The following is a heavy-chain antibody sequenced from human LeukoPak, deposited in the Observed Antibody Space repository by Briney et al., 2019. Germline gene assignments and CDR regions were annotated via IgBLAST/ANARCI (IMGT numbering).Heavy chain of an antibody. CDR3: ARGRGSSSGNAFDI. CDR1: GFTFSSYD. CDR2: IGTAGGT. Sequence: GGSLRLSCAASGFTFSSYDMHWVRQATGKGLEWVSAIGTAGGTYYPGSVKGRFTISRENAKNSLYLQMSSLRAGDTAVYYCARGRGSSSGNAFDIWGQGTMVTVSS. D-gene: IGHD3-22*01. J-gene: IGHJ3*02. V-gene: IGHV3-13*01.